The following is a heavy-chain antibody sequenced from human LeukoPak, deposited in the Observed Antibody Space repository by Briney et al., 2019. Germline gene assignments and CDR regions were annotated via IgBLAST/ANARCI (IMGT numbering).Heavy chain of an antibody. CDR1: GFPLSSYW. CDR3: ARVHYDILTGYYTW. J-gene: IGHJ4*02. Sequence: GGSLRLSCVASGFPLSSYWMSWVRQAPGKGLEWVANIKQDGSEKYYVDSVKGRFTISRDNAKNSLYLQMNSLRAEDTAVYYCARVHYDILTGYYTWWGQGTLVTVSS. D-gene: IGHD3-9*01. CDR2: IKQDGSEK. V-gene: IGHV3-7*01.